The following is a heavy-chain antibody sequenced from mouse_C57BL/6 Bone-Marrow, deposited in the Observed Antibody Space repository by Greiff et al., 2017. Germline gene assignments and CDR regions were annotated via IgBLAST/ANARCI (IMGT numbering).Heavy chain of an antibody. CDR1: GYTFTSYW. D-gene: IGHD1-1*01. CDR2: IAPSDSYT. Sequence: VQLQQSGAELVMPGASVKLSCKASGYTFTSYWMHWVKQRPGQGLEWIGEIAPSDSYTNYNQKFKGKSTLTVDKSSSTAYMQLSSLTSEDSAVYYCARDYYYGSSYLLDYWGQGTTLTVSS. V-gene: IGHV1-69*01. CDR3: ARDYYYGSSYLLDY. J-gene: IGHJ2*01.